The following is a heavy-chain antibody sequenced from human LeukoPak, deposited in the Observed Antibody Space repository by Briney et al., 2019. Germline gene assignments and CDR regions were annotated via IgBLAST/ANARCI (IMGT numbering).Heavy chain of an antibody. D-gene: IGHD4-23*01. J-gene: IGHJ4*02. CDR2: ISGSGGST. V-gene: IGHV3-23*01. CDR3: AKGRAGDYGGKPRQGY. Sequence: PGGSLRLSCAASGFTFSSYAMSWVRQAPGKGLEWVSAISGSGGSTYYADSVKGRFTISRDNSKNTLYLQMNSLRAEDSAVYYCAKGRAGDYGGKPRQGYWRQGTLVTVSS. CDR1: GFTFSSYA.